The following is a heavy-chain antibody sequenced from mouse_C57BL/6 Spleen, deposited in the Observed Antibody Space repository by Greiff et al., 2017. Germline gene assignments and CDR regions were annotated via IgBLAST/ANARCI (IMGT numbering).Heavy chain of an antibody. D-gene: IGHD2-4*01. V-gene: IGHV10-1*01. CDR3: VRSYDYGFDY. Sequence: EVQRVESGGGLVQPKGSLKLSCAASGFSFNTYAMNWVRQAPGKGLEWVARIRSKSNNYATYYADSVKDRFTISRDDSESMLYLQMNNLKTEDTAMYYCVRSYDYGFDYWGQGTTRTVSS. J-gene: IGHJ2*01. CDR2: IRSKSNNYAT. CDR1: GFSFNTYA.